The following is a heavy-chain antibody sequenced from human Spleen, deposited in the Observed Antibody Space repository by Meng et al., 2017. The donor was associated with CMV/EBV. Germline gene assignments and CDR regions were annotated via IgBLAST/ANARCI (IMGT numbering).Heavy chain of an antibody. CDR3: ARDLSRIAAAGTGRYNWFDP. J-gene: IGHJ5*02. V-gene: IGHV1-2*02. D-gene: IGHD6-13*01. Sequence: ASVKVSCKASGGTFSNNPISWVRQAPGQGLEWMGWINPNSGGTNYAQKFQGRVTMTRDTSISTAYMELSRLRSDDTAVYYCARDLSRIAAAGTGRYNWFDPWGQGTLVTVSS. CDR1: GGTFSNNP. CDR2: INPNSGGT.